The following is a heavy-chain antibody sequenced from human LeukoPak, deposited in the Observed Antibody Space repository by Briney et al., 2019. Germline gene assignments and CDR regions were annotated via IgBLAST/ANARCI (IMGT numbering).Heavy chain of an antibody. CDR1: GFTFSSYG. CDR2: IWYDGSNK. CDR3: ARDSTMVRGVIGPFDY. Sequence: GRSLRLSCAAPGFTFSSYGMHWVRQAPGKGLEWVAVIWYDGSNKYYADSVKGRFTISRDNSKNTLYLQMNSLRAEDTAVYYCARDSTMVRGVIGPFDYWGQGTLVTVSS. D-gene: IGHD3-10*01. J-gene: IGHJ4*02. V-gene: IGHV3-33*01.